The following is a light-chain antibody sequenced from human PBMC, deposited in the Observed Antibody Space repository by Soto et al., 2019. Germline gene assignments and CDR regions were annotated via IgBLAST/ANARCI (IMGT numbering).Light chain of an antibody. J-gene: IGLJ2*01. CDR1: SSDVGGYNY. Sequence: QAVVTQPASVSGSPGQSITISCTGTSSDVGGYNYVSWYQQHPGNAPKLMIYDVNSRPSGVSNRFSGSKSGNTASLTISGLQAEDEADYYCSSYTSSSALILFGGGTKVTVL. V-gene: IGLV2-14*03. CDR3: SSYTSSSALIL. CDR2: DVN.